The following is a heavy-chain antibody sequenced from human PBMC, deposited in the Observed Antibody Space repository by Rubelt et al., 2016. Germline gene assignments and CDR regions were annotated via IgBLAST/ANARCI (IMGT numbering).Heavy chain of an antibody. V-gene: IGHV3-48*02. CDR2: ISSSGSTI. J-gene: IGHJ4*02. CDR3: AQLVTKDY. Sequence: VQLVESGGGVVQPGGSLRLSCAASGFIFSDYTMNWVRQAPGKGLEGISYISSSGSTIYYADSVKGRFTISRDNAKNSLYLQMNSLRDEDTAVYYCAQLVTKDYWGQGTLVTVSS. D-gene: IGHD2-21*02. CDR1: GFIFSDYT.